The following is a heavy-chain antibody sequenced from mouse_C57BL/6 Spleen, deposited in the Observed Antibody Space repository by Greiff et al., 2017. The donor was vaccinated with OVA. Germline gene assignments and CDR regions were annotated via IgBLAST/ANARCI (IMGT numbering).Heavy chain of an antibody. Sequence: QVQLQQPGTELVKPGASVKLSCKASGYTFTSYWMHWVKQRPGQGLEWIGNINPSNGGTNYNEKFKSKATLTVDKSSSTAYMQLSSLTSEDSAVYYCARIEAYYGSSYRYFDVWGTGTTVTVSS. V-gene: IGHV1-53*01. D-gene: IGHD1-1*01. J-gene: IGHJ1*03. CDR1: GYTFTSYW. CDR3: ARIEAYYGSSYRYFDV. CDR2: INPSNGGT.